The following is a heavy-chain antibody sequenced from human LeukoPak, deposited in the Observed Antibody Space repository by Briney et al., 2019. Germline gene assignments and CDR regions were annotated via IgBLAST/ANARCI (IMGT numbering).Heavy chain of an antibody. V-gene: IGHV4-34*01. CDR2: ISRTGRT. Sequence: SETLSLTCAVYGGSFSNYYWSWIRQAPGKGLEWIGEISRTGRTNYNSSLKSRVTISIDTSKNQFSLKLSSVTAADLAVYYCATARGYCRSTSCPDWFDPWGQGTLVTVSS. D-gene: IGHD2-2*01. CDR1: GGSFSNYY. J-gene: IGHJ5*02. CDR3: ATARGYCRSTSCPDWFDP.